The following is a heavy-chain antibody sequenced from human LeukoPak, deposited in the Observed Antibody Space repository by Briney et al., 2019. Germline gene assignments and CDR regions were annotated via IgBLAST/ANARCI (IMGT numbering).Heavy chain of an antibody. V-gene: IGHV3-48*04. CDR1: GFTFSSYA. Sequence: GGSLRLSCAASGFTFSSYAMSWVRQAPGKGLEWVSYISSSGSTIYYADSVKGRFTISRDNAKNSLYLQMNSLRAEDTAVYYCARVNSRFWFDPWGQGTLVTVS. CDR2: ISSSGSTI. J-gene: IGHJ5*02. CDR3: ARVNSRFWFDP.